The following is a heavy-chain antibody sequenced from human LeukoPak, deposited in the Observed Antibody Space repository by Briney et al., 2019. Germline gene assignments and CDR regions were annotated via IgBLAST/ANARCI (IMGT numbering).Heavy chain of an antibody. J-gene: IGHJ6*03. V-gene: IGHV4-38-2*02. D-gene: IGHD3-3*01. CDR3: ARGYYDFWNGYYTHYMDV. CDR2: IYHSGST. Sequence: SETLSLTCTVSGYSISSGYYWGWIRQPPGKGLEWIGSIYHSGSTYYNPSLKSRVTISVDTSKNQFSLKLSSVTAADTAVYYCARGYYDFWNGYYTHYMDVWGKGTTVTVSS. CDR1: GYSISSGYY.